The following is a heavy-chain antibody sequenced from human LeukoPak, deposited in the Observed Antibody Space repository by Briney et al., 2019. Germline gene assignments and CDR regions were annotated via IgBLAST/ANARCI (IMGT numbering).Heavy chain of an antibody. CDR2: ISDSGGST. CDR1: GITLSNYG. Sequence: PGGSLRLSCAVSGITLSNYGMSWVRQAPGKGLEWVAGISDSGGSTNYVDSVKGRFTISRDNPKNTLYLQMNSLRAEDTAVYFCARRGVVIRVILVGFHKEAFYFDSWGRGALVTVSS. V-gene: IGHV3-23*01. J-gene: IGHJ4*02. CDR3: ARRGVVIRVILVGFHKEAFYFDS. D-gene: IGHD3-22*01.